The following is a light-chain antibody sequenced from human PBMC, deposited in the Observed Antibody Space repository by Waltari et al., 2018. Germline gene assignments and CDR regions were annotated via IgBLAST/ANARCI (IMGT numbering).Light chain of an antibody. Sequence: QSALTQPAPVSGSPGQAITIPCTGTSSDVGGYNLVPLYQQHPGKAPQLMIYEGSKRPSGVSNRFSGSKSDNMASLTISGLQAEDEADYYCCSYGGSSSNWVFGGGTKLTVL. CDR3: CSYGGSSSNWV. J-gene: IGLJ3*02. CDR1: SSDVGGYNL. V-gene: IGLV2-23*01. CDR2: EGS.